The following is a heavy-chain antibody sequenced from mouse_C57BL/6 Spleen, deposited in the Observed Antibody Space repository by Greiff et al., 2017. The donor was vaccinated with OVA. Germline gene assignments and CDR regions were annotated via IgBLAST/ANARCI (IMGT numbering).Heavy chain of an antibody. Sequence: EVQLQESGGGLVKPGGSLKLSCAASGFTFSDYGMHWVRQAPEKGLEWVAYISSGSSTIYYADTVKGRFTISRDNAKNTLFLQMTSLRSEDTAMYYCASEIYYDYGGDYWGQGTTLTVSS. CDR1: GFTFSDYG. CDR2: ISSGSSTI. V-gene: IGHV5-17*01. CDR3: ASEIYYDYGGDY. D-gene: IGHD2-4*01. J-gene: IGHJ2*01.